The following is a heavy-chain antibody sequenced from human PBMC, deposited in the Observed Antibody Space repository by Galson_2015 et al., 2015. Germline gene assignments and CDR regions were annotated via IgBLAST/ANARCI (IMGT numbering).Heavy chain of an antibody. CDR1: GFTFRIYN. J-gene: IGHJ4*02. D-gene: IGHD3-3*01. V-gene: IGHV3-21*01. CDR2: IRSSSTYI. CDR3: ARDFGAVSSRIFDF. Sequence: SLRLSCAASGFTFRIYNMNWVRQAPGKGLEWVSSIRSSSTYINYADSVKGRFTISRDNANNLLFLQMNSLRVEDTAVYYCARDFGAVSSRIFDFWGQGSPVTVSS.